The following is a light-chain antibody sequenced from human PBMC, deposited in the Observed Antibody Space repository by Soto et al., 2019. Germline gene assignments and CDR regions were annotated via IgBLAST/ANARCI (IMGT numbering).Light chain of an antibody. Sequence: DIQMTQSPSTLSASVGDRVTITCRASQSISSWLAWYQQKPGKAPNLLIYKASSLESGVPSRFSGSGSGTEFTLTISSLQPDDFATYYCQHYNSYSWTVGQGTKVDIK. V-gene: IGKV1-5*03. J-gene: IGKJ1*01. CDR3: QHYNSYSWT. CDR1: QSISSW. CDR2: KAS.